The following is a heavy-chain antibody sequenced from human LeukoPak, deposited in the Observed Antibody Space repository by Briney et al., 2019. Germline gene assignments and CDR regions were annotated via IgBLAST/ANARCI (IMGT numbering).Heavy chain of an antibody. CDR1: GFTFSSYA. V-gene: IGHV3-23*01. D-gene: IGHD4/OR15-4a*01. CDR2: IGSSGGGT. CDR3: AKYGASGGSHGMDV. J-gene: IGHJ6*02. Sequence: GGSLRLSCAASGFTFSSYAMNWVRQAPGKGLEWVSAIGSSGGGTYYPDSVKGRFTVSRDNSKNTLYLQMNSLSAEDTAVYYCAKYGASGGSHGMDVWSQGTTVTVSS.